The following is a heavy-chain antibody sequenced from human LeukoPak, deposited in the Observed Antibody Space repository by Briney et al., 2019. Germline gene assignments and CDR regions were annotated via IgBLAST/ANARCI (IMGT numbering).Heavy chain of an antibody. J-gene: IGHJ4*02. CDR1: GFTFSSYS. V-gene: IGHV3-21*01. D-gene: IGHD3-10*01. CDR2: ISSSSSYI. CDR3: AKVTYGSGTYGAFDY. Sequence: GGSLRLSCAASGFTFSSYSMNWVRQAPGKGLEWVSSISSSSSYIYYADSVKGRFTISRDNARNSLYLQMNSLRAEDTAVYYCAKVTYGSGTYGAFDYWGQGTLVTVSS.